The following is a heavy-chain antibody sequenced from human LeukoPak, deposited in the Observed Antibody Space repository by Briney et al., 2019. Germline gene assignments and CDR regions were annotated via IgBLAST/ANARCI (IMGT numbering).Heavy chain of an antibody. CDR1: GYTFTSYG. V-gene: IGHV1-18*01. J-gene: IGHJ6*02. CDR2: ISAYNGNT. Sequence: GASVKVSCKASGYTFTSYGISWVRQAPGQGLEWMGWISAYNGNTNYAQKLQGRVTMTTDTSTSTAYMELRSLRSDDTAVYYCARGPPYYYDILTGYYEGTRYGMDVWGQGTTVTVSS. D-gene: IGHD3-9*01. CDR3: ARGPPYYYDILTGYYEGTRYGMDV.